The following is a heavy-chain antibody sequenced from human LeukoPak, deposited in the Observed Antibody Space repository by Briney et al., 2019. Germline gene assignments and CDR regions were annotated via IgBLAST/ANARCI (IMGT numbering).Heavy chain of an antibody. D-gene: IGHD1-26*01. V-gene: IGHV4-59*08. CDR3: GRHGGGRFSGSYCDY. CDR1: GGSISSYF. Sequence: SETLSLTCTVSGGSISSYFWSWIRQPPGKGLEWIGYIYYDGSTNYNPSLKSRVTVSVDTSKNQFSLKLSSVTAADTAVYYCGRHGGGRFSGSYCDYWGQGTLVTVSS. CDR2: IYYDGST. J-gene: IGHJ4*02.